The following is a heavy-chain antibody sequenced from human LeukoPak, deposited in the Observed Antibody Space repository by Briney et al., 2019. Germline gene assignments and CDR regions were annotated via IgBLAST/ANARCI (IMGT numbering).Heavy chain of an antibody. V-gene: IGHV3-9*01. CDR2: ISWNSGSI. D-gene: IGHD3-10*01. CDR1: GFTFDDYA. Sequence: PGRSLRLSCAASGFTFDDYAMHWVRQAPGKGLEWVSGISWNSGSIGYADSVKGRFTISRDNAKNSLYLQMNSLRAEDTALYYCAKDWGGDYGSGSPTYHFDYWGQGTLVTVSS. CDR3: AKDWGGDYGSGSPTYHFDY. J-gene: IGHJ4*02.